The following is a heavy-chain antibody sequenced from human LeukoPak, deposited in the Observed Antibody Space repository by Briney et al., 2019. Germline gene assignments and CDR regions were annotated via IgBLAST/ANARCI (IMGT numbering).Heavy chain of an antibody. Sequence: PSETLSLTCTVSGVSISSSSYYWGWIRQPPGKGLEWIGSIYYSGSTYYNPSLKSRVTISVDTSKNQFSLKLSSVTAADTAVYYCARVAAAGYYYXXMDVXXXGXTVT. V-gene: IGHV4-39*01. CDR3: ARVAAAGYYYXXMDV. D-gene: IGHD6-13*01. CDR1: GVSISSSSYY. CDR2: IYYSGST. J-gene: IGHJ6*03.